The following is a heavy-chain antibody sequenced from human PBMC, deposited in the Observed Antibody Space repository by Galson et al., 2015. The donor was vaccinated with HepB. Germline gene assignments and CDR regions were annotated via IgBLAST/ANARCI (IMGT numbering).Heavy chain of an antibody. V-gene: IGHV4-31*03. Sequence: TLSLTCTVSDGSISSGGYYWSWIRQHPGKGLEWIGYIYYSGSTYYNPSLKSRVTISVDTSKNQFSLKLSSVTAADTAVYYCARFGNYYDSSGSQKDDAFDIWGQGTMVTVSS. CDR2: IYYSGST. J-gene: IGHJ3*02. CDR1: DGSISSGGYY. CDR3: ARFGNYYDSSGSQKDDAFDI. D-gene: IGHD3-22*01.